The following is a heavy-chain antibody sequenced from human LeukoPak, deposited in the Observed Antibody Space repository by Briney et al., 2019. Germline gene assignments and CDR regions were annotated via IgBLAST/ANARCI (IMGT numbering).Heavy chain of an antibody. CDR2: IIPIFGTA. D-gene: IGHD3-10*01. J-gene: IGHJ5*02. CDR1: GGTFISYA. Sequence: SVKVSCKASGGTFISYAISWVRQAPGQGLEWMGGIIPIFGTANYAQKFQGRVTITADESTSTAYMELSSLRSEDTAVYYCARAMVRGYNWFDPWGQGTLVTVSS. V-gene: IGHV1-69*13. CDR3: ARAMVRGYNWFDP.